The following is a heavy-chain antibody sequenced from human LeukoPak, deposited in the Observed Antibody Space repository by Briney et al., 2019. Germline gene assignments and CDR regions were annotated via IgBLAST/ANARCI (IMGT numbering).Heavy chain of an antibody. V-gene: IGHV4-4*07. CDR2: IYTCGST. CDR3: TLVGATKRNYFDY. D-gene: IGHD1-26*01. CDR1: GGSISSYY. J-gene: IGHJ4*02. Sequence: SETLSLTCTVSGGSISSYYWSWIRQPAGKGLEWIGRIYTCGSTNYNPSLKSRVTMSVDTSKNQFSLKLSSVTAADTAVYYCTLVGATKRNYFDYWGQGTLVTVSS.